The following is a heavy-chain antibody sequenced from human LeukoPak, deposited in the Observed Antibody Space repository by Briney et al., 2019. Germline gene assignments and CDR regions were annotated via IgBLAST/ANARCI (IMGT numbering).Heavy chain of an antibody. J-gene: IGHJ5*02. Sequence: SETLSLTCTVSGGSISSGDHYWSWIRQPPGKGLEWIGYIYYSGSTYYNPSLKSRVTISVDTSKNQFSLKLSSVTAADTAVYYCARTWELRSFWFDPWGQGTLVTVSS. CDR2: IYYSGST. CDR3: ARTWELRSFWFDP. D-gene: IGHD1-26*01. V-gene: IGHV4-30-4*02. CDR1: GGSISSGDHY.